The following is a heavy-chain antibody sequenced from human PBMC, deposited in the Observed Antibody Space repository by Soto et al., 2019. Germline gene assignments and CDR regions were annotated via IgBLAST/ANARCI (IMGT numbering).Heavy chain of an antibody. CDR3: ARELLWFGELYYYYGMDV. Sequence: ALVKVSCKASGYTFTGYAMHWVRQAPGQRLEWMGWINAGNGNTKYSQKFQGRVTITRDTSASTAYMELSSLRSEDTAVYYCARELLWFGELYYYYGMDVWGQGTTVTVSS. CDR1: GYTFTGYA. J-gene: IGHJ6*02. D-gene: IGHD3-10*01. V-gene: IGHV1-3*01. CDR2: INAGNGNT.